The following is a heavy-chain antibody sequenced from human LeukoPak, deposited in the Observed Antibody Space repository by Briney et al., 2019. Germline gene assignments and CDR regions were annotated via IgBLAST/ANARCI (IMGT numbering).Heavy chain of an antibody. CDR1: GFTASSNY. J-gene: IGHJ4*02. CDR3: AREKLNWGFDY. V-gene: IGHV3-53*01. Sequence: GGSLRLSCAASGFTASSNYMNWVRQAPGKGLEWVSIIYSGGSTYYADSVKGRLTISRDNSKNILYLQMNSLRAEDTAVYYCAREKLNWGFDYWGQGTLVTVSS. CDR2: IYSGGST. D-gene: IGHD3-16*01.